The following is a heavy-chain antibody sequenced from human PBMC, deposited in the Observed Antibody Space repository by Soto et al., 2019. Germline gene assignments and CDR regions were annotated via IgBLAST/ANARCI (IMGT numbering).Heavy chain of an antibody. V-gene: IGHV3-30*18. Sequence: QVQLVESGGGVVQPGRSLRLSCAASGFTFSSYGMHWVRQAPGKGLEWVAVISYDGSNKYYADSVKGRFTISRDNSKSTLYLQMNSLRAEDTAVYYCAKYSPVAGLYYFDYWGQGTLVTVSS. CDR1: GFTFSSYG. J-gene: IGHJ4*02. CDR2: ISYDGSNK. CDR3: AKYSPVAGLYYFDY. D-gene: IGHD6-19*01.